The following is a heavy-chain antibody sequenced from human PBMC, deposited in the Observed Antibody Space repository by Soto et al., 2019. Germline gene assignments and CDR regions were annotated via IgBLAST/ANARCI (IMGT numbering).Heavy chain of an antibody. CDR2: ISGSGGST. D-gene: IGHD3-10*01. J-gene: IGHJ6*02. V-gene: IGHV3-23*01. Sequence: EVQLLESGGGLVQPGGSLRLSCAASGFTFSSYAMSWVRQAPGKGLEWVSAISGSGGSTYYADSVKGRFTISRDNSKNTLDLQMNSLRAEDTAVYYCAKGGDGPNRRVRGAHPLYYYYGMDVWGQGTTVTVSS. CDR1: GFTFSSYA. CDR3: AKGGDGPNRRVRGAHPLYYYYGMDV.